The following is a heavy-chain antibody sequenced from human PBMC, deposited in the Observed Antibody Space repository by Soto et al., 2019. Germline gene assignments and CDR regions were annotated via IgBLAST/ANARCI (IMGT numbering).Heavy chain of an antibody. CDR1: GFTFDDYT. V-gene: IGHV3-43*01. Sequence: LRLSCAASGFTFDDYTMHWVRQAPGKGLEWVSLISWDGADTFYAGSVKGRFTISRDNTKSSLYLQLNSLVTEDTAVYYCAKESGGTFSFDHWGQGVLVTVSS. CDR3: AKESGGTFSFDH. CDR2: ISWDGADT. J-gene: IGHJ4*02. D-gene: IGHD2-15*01.